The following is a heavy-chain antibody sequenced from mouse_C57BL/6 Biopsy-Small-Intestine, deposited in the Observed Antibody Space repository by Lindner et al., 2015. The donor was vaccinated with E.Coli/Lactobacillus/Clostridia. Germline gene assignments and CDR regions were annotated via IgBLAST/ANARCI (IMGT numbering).Heavy chain of an antibody. CDR1: GGTFSTYA. D-gene: IGHD1-1*02. CDR3: ASLTGRIVGASEGGDFHFDF. CDR2: IIPIFATA. J-gene: IGHJ4*01. Sequence: SVKVSCKASGGTFSTYAISWVRQAPGQGLEWMGGIIPIFATANYEQKFQGRVTITADESTSIAYMELSSLRSEDTAVYYCASLTGRIVGASEGGDFHFDFWGQGTLVTVSS. V-gene: IGHV1-81*01.